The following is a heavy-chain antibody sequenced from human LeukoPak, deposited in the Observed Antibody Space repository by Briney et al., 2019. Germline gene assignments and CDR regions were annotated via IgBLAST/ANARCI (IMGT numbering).Heavy chain of an antibody. V-gene: IGHV3-48*03. Sequence: PGGSLRLSCAASGFTFSTYEMNWVRQAPGKGLEWVSHISSSGSTTYYADSVKGRFTISRDNSKNTLHLQMNSLRAEDTAVYYCATVFVAGPAKPFDNWGQGTLVIVSS. CDR1: GFTFSTYE. CDR3: ATVFVAGPAKPFDN. J-gene: IGHJ4*02. D-gene: IGHD6-19*01. CDR2: ISSSGSTT.